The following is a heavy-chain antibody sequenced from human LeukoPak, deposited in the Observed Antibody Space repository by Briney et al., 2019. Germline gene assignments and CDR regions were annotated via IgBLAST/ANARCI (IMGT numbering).Heavy chain of an antibody. CDR1: GFTFSTNA. CDR2: ISGSGAST. D-gene: IGHD5-12*01. Sequence: GGSLRLSCLTSGFTFSTNAMSWVRQAPGKGLEWISGISGSGASTYYADSVTGRFTISRDNSKNTLYLQMNSLRAEDTAVYYCAKTSGSTLYFDYWAQGTLVTVSS. J-gene: IGHJ4*02. V-gene: IGHV3-23*01. CDR3: AKTSGSTLYFDY.